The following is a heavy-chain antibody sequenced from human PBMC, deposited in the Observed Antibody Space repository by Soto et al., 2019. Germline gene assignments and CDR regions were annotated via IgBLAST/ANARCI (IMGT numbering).Heavy chain of an antibody. D-gene: IGHD4-17*01. Sequence: QVQLQQWGAGLLKPSETLSLTCAVYGGSFSGYYWSWIRQPPGKGLEWIGEINHSGSTNYNPSLKSRVTISVDTSKNQFSLKLSSVTAADTAVYYCARFLFPTVNGDTGMDVWGQGTTVTVSS. CDR3: ARFLFPTVNGDTGMDV. CDR2: INHSGST. CDR1: GGSFSGYY. V-gene: IGHV4-34*01. J-gene: IGHJ6*02.